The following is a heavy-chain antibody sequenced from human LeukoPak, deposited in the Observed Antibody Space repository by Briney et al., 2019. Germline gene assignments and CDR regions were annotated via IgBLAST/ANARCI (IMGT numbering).Heavy chain of an antibody. J-gene: IGHJ4*02. V-gene: IGHV3-23*01. Sequence: SGGSLRLSCAASGFSFSSYAMSWVRQAPGKGLEWVSGISGRGGSTYYADSVKGRFTISRDSSKNTLYLQMNSLRADDTAVSYCAKSGYNRFDYWGQGTLVTVSS. CDR1: GFSFSSYA. CDR3: AKSGYNRFDY. CDR2: ISGRGGST. D-gene: IGHD5-24*01.